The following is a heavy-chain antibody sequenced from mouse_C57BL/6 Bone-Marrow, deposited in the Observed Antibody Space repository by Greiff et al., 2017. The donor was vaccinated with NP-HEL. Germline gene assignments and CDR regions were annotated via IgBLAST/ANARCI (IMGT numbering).Heavy chain of an antibody. Sequence: QVQLQQPGAELVRPGSSVKLSCKASGYTFTSYWMDWVKQRPGQGLEWIGNIYPSDSETHYNQKFKDKATLTVDKSSSTAYMQHSSLTSEDSAVYYCARNYGSSHFDVWGTGTTVTVSS. CDR2: IYPSDSET. CDR1: GYTFTSYW. V-gene: IGHV1-61*01. J-gene: IGHJ1*03. CDR3: ARNYGSSHFDV. D-gene: IGHD1-1*01.